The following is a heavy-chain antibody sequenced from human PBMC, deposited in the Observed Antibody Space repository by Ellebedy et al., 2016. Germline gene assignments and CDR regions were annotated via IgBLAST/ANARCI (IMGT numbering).Heavy chain of an antibody. D-gene: IGHD3-10*01. J-gene: IGHJ5*02. CDR3: ATTYYYGSGSYLNWFDP. CDR1: GYTFTTFS. V-gene: IGHV1-18*04. CDR2: VNTFSGNT. Sequence: GESLKISXKASGYTFTTFSITWVRQVPGQGLEWMGFVNTFSGNTKFAQKFQGRVSMTTDSSTHTAYMDLRSLRSEDTAVYYCATTYYYGSGSYLNWFDPWGQGTLVTVSS.